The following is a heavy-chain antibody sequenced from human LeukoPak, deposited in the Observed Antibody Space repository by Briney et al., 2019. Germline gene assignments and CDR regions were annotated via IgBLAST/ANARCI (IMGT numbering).Heavy chain of an antibody. CDR2: ISYDGSNE. D-gene: IGHD2-15*01. J-gene: IGHJ6*02. Sequence: GGSLRLSCAASGFTFSSYGMHWVRQAPGKGLEWVTVISYDGSNEYYADSVKGRFTISRDNSKNTLYLQMNSLRAEDTAVYYCAKAARRGVVVVAATSGYYYYGMDVWGQGTTVTVSS. CDR1: GFTFSSYG. V-gene: IGHV3-30*18. CDR3: AKAARRGVVVVAATSGYYYYGMDV.